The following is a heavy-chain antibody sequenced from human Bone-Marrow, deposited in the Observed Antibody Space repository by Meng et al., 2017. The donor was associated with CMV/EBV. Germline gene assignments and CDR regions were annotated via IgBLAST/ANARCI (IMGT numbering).Heavy chain of an antibody. J-gene: IGHJ4*02. CDR3: TTYPSMFGVVKGY. V-gene: IGHV3-23*03. CDR1: GFTFSSYA. CDR2: IYSGGSST. D-gene: IGHD3-3*01. Sequence: GESLKISCAASGFTFSSYAMSWVRQAPGKGLEWVSVIYSGGSSTYYADSVKGRFTISRDNSKNTLYLQMNSLKTEDTAVYYCTTYPSMFGVVKGYWGQGTLVTVSS.